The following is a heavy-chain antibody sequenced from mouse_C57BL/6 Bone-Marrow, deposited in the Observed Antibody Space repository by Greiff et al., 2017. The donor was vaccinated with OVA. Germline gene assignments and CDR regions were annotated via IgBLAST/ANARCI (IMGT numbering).Heavy chain of an antibody. CDR3: ARGGITTVVDYYAMDY. CDR2: ISNLAYSI. V-gene: IGHV5-15*04. Sequence: EVKVEESGGGLVQPGGSLKLSCAASGFTFSDYGMAWVRQAPRKGPEWVAFISNLAYSIYYADTVTGRFTISRENAKNTLYLEMSSLRSEDTAMYYCARGGITTVVDYYAMDYWGQGTSVTVSS. CDR1: GFTFSDYG. J-gene: IGHJ4*01. D-gene: IGHD1-1*01.